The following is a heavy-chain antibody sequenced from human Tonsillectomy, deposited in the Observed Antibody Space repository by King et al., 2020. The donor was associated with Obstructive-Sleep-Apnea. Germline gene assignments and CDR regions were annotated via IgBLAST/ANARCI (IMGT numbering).Heavy chain of an antibody. CDR3: AGAKSYYETRGHEY. J-gene: IGHJ4*02. V-gene: IGHV3-11*06. Sequence: QLVQSGGGLVKPGGSLRLSCAASGFSFSDYYMSWIRQAPGKGLEWVSCISSRSSYISYADSVKGRFTISRDNAKNSLHLQMNSLTAEDTAVYFCAGAKSYYETRGHEYWGRGTLVTISS. CDR1: GFSFSDYY. CDR2: ISSRSSYI. D-gene: IGHD3-22*01.